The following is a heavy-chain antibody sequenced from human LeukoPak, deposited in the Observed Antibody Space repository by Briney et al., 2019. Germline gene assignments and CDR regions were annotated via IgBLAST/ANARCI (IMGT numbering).Heavy chain of an antibody. J-gene: IGHJ6*02. Sequence: GESLKISHKGSGDSFTSYWIGWVRQMPGKGLEWMGIIYPGDSDTRYSPSFQGQVTISADKSISTAYLQWSSLKASDTAMYYCARLQWLDIGHYYGMDVWGQGTTVTVSS. CDR3: ARLQWLDIGHYYGMDV. CDR1: GDSFTSYW. CDR2: IYPGDSDT. V-gene: IGHV5-51*01. D-gene: IGHD6-19*01.